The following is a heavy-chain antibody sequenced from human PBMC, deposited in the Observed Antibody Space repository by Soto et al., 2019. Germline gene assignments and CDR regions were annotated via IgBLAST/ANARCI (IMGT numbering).Heavy chain of an antibody. J-gene: IGHJ6*02. CDR2: ISSSSSTI. CDR3: ARDNPRSSGWDV. Sequence: EVPLVESGGGLVQPGGSLRLSCDASGVTLSSYSMNWARQAPGQGLEWVSYISSSSSTIYYADSVKGRFTISRDNAKNSLSLQMNRLRDEDTAVYYCARDNPRSSGWDVLGQGTTVTVSS. CDR1: GVTLSSYS. V-gene: IGHV3-48*02.